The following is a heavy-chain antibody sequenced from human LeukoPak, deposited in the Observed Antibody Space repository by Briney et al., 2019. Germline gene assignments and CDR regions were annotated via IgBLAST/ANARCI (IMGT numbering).Heavy chain of an antibody. Sequence: GGSLRLSCAASGFTFSSYSMNWVRQAPGKGLEWVSSISSSSSYIYYADSVKGRFTISRDNAKNSLYLQMNSLRAEDTAVYYCVRVPTDTAMVRVFDYWGQGTLVTVSS. V-gene: IGHV3-21*01. CDR1: GFTFSSYS. CDR3: VRVPTDTAMVRVFDY. J-gene: IGHJ4*02. D-gene: IGHD5-18*01. CDR2: ISSSSSYI.